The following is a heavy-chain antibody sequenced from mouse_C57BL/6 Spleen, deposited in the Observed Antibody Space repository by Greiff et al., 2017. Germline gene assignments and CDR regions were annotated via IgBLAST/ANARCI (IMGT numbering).Heavy chain of an antibody. CDR2: ISNGGGST. J-gene: IGHJ4*01. CDR1: GFTFSDYY. D-gene: IGHD1-1*01. CDR3: ARRTTVVALYAMDY. Sequence: DVQLQESGGGLVQPGGSLTLSCAASGFTFSDYYMYWVRQTPEKRLEWVAYISNGGGSTYYPDTVKGRFTISRDNAKNTLYLQMSRLKSEDTAMYYCARRTTVVALYAMDYWGQGTSVTVSS. V-gene: IGHV5-12*01.